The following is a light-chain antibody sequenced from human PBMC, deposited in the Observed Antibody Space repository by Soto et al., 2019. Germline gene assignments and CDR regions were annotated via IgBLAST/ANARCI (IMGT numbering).Light chain of an antibody. CDR3: QQYDSSPRT. CDR2: GPS. Sequence: EIVLTQSPGTLSLSPGERATLSCRASQSISSSYLAWYQQKPGQAPRLLIYGPSSRATGIPDRFSGSGSGTDFTLTSNRLEPEDCAVYYCQQYDSSPRTFGQGTKVQIK. CDR1: QSISSSY. V-gene: IGKV3-20*01. J-gene: IGKJ1*01.